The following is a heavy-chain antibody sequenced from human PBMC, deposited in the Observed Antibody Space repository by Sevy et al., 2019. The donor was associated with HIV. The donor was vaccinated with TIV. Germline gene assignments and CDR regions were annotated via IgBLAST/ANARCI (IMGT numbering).Heavy chain of an antibody. CDR2: MNPNSGNT. CDR3: ARDFMIDLNRYFDL. Sequence: ASVKVSCKASGYTFTSYDFNWVRQATGQGLEWMGWMNPNSGNTGYAQKFQGRITLTRNTSISTAYMELSSLRSEDTAVYYCARDFMIDLNRYFDLWGRGTLVTVSS. J-gene: IGHJ2*01. D-gene: IGHD3-16*01. V-gene: IGHV1-8*01. CDR1: GYTFTSYD.